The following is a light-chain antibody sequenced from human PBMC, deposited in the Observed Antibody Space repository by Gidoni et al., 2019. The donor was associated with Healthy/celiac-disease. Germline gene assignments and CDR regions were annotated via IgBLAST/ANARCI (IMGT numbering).Light chain of an antibody. CDR2: GAS. J-gene: IGKJ2*01. V-gene: IGKV3-20*01. CDR3: QQYGSSPPYT. CDR1: QSVSSSY. Sequence: EIVLTQYQGTMSLSPGERATLSCRASQSVSSSYLAWYQQKPGQAPRLLIYGASSRATGIPDRFSGSGSGTDFTLTISRLEPEDFAVYYCQQYGSSPPYTFGQGTKLEI.